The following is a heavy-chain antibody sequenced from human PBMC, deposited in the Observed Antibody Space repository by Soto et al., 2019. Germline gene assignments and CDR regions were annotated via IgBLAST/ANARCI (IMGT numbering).Heavy chain of an antibody. CDR2: VSGTGGSA. V-gene: IGHV3-23*01. Sequence: GGSLRLSCAASGFTFSSYAMTWVRQAPGKGLEWVSGVSGTGGSAYYADSVKGRFTISRDKSTNTLYLHMNSLRAEDTAVYYCAKSPPLGSWHSWFDPWGQGTLVTVSS. CDR1: GFTFSSYA. J-gene: IGHJ5*02. CDR3: AKSPPLGSWHSWFDP. D-gene: IGHD1-26*01.